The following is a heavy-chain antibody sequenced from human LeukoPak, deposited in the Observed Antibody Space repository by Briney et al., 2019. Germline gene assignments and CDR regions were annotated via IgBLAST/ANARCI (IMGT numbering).Heavy chain of an antibody. CDR1: GGSISSYY. CDR3: ARRGYYDSTGYAFDY. V-gene: IGHV4-59*08. D-gene: IGHD3-22*01. Sequence: ASETLSLTCTVSGGSISSYYWSWIRQPPGKGLEWIGYIYYSGSTNYNPSLKSRVTISVDTSKNQFSLKLTSVTAADTAVYYCARRGYYDSTGYAFDYWGQGTLVTVPS. J-gene: IGHJ4*02. CDR2: IYYSGST.